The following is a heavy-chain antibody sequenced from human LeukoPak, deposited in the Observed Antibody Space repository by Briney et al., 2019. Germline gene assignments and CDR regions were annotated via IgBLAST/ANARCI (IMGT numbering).Heavy chain of an antibody. J-gene: IGHJ5*02. Sequence: ASVKVSCKASGGTFSSYAISWVRQAPGQGLEWMGGIIPISGTVNYAQKFQGRVTITADKSTSTAYMELSSLRSEDTAVYYCAGSSTSPDDWFDPWGQGTLATVSS. CDR1: GGTFSSYA. V-gene: IGHV1-69*06. CDR3: AGSSTSPDDWFDP. CDR2: IIPISGTV. D-gene: IGHD2-2*01.